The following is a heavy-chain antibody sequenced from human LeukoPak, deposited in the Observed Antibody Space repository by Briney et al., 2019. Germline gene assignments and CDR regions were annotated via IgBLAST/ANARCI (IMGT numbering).Heavy chain of an antibody. Sequence: SETLSLTCTVSGGSISSFYWSWIRQPPGKGLEWIGYIYYTGNTNYNPSLTSRVTISVDTSKSQFSLKLSSVTAADTAVYYCARSYSSGSYYSPFDPWGQGTLVTVSS. CDR2: IYYTGNT. D-gene: IGHD3-10*01. J-gene: IGHJ5*02. CDR3: ARSYSSGSYYSPFDP. CDR1: GGSISSFY. V-gene: IGHV4-59*01.